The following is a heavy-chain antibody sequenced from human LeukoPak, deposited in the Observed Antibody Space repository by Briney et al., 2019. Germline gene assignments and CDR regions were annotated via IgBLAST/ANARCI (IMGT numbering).Heavy chain of an antibody. CDR2: IRSKAYGGTT. CDR1: GFTFGDYA. Sequence: GRSLRLSCTASGFTFGDYAMSWVRQAPGKGLEWVGFIRSKAYGGTTEYAASVKGRFTISRDDSKSIAYLQMNSLKTEDTAVYYCTRDRHLVATLLLFDYWGQGTLVTVSS. CDR3: TRDRHLVATLLLFDY. J-gene: IGHJ4*02. D-gene: IGHD5-12*01. V-gene: IGHV3-49*04.